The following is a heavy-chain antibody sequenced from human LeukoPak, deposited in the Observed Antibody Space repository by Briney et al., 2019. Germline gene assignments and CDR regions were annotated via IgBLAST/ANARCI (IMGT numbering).Heavy chain of an antibody. CDR2: IYYSGST. J-gene: IGHJ4*02. D-gene: IGHD1-26*01. CDR3: AREVRSGSLDY. Sequence: PSQTLSLTCTVSGGSISSGGYYWSWIRQPPGKGLEWIGYIYYSGSTNYNPSLKSRVTISVDTSKNQFSLKLSSVTAADTAVYYCAREVRSGSLDYWGQGTLVTVSS. V-gene: IGHV4-61*08. CDR1: GGSISSGGYY.